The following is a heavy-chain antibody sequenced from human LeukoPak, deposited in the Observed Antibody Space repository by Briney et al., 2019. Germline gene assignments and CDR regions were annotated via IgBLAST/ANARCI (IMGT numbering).Heavy chain of an antibody. V-gene: IGHV4-59*01. D-gene: IGHD5-12*01. CDR2: IYYSGST. J-gene: IGHJ4*02. Sequence: PSETLSPTCTVSGGSISNYYWSWVRQPPGKGLEWIGYIYYSGSTNYNPSLKSRVTISVDTSKNQFSLKLSSVTAADTAVYYCARVTGYDELDYWGQGTLVTVSS. CDR3: ARVTGYDELDY. CDR1: GGSISNYY.